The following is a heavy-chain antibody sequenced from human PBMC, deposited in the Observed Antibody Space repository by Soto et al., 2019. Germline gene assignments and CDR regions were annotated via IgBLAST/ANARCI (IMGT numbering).Heavy chain of an antibody. J-gene: IGHJ6*02. CDR2: IIPIFGTA. D-gene: IGHD5-12*01. CDR1: GGTFSSYA. Sequence: ASVKVSCKASGGTFSSYAISWVRQAPGQGLEWVGGIIPIFGTANYAQKFQGRVTITADESTSTAYMELSSLRSEDTAVYYCASLSGYAGYYGMDVWGQGTTVTVSS. CDR3: ASLSGYAGYYGMDV. V-gene: IGHV1-69*13.